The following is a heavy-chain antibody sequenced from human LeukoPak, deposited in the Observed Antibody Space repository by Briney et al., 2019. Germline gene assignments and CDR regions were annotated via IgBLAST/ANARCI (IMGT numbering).Heavy chain of an antibody. D-gene: IGHD4-17*01. V-gene: IGHV3-30*04. Sequence: GGSLRLSCAASGFTFSSYAMSWVRQAPGKGLEWVAVISYDGSNKYYADSVKGRFTISRDNSKNTLYLQMNSLRAEDTAVYYCARDMMTTVTTGDRGYFDYWGQGTLVTVSS. CDR1: GFTFSSYA. CDR2: ISYDGSNK. CDR3: ARDMMTTVTTGDRGYFDY. J-gene: IGHJ4*02.